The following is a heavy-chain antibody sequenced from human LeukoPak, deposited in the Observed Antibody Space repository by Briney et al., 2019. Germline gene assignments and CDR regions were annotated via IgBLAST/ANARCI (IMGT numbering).Heavy chain of an antibody. CDR1: GYTFTSYG. Sequence: VASVKVSCKASGYTFTSYGISWVRQAPGQGLEWTGWISAYNGNTNYAQKLQGRVTMTTDTSTSTAYMELRSLRSDDTAVYYCARGYDFWSGYYTPLYYYYGMDVWGQGTTVTVSS. D-gene: IGHD3-3*01. J-gene: IGHJ6*02. CDR3: ARGYDFWSGYYTPLYYYYGMDV. CDR2: ISAYNGNT. V-gene: IGHV1-18*01.